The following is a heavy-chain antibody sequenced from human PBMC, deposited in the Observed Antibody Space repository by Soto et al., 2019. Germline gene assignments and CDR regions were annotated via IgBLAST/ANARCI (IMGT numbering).Heavy chain of an antibody. Sequence: ASETLSLTCTVSGGSISSSSYYWGWIRQPPGKGLEWIGSIYYSGSTYYNPSLKSRVTISVDTSKNQFSLKLSSVTAADTAVYYCARLGSSWYLLDYWGQGTLVTVSS. D-gene: IGHD6-13*01. J-gene: IGHJ4*02. CDR2: IYYSGST. CDR1: GGSISSSSYY. V-gene: IGHV4-39*01. CDR3: ARLGSSWYLLDY.